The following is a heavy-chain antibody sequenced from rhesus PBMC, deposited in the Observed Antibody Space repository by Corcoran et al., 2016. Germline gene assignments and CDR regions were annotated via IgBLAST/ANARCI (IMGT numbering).Heavy chain of an antibody. V-gene: IGHV4-65*01. Sequence: QVQLQESGPGLVKPSETLSLTCAVSGGSISSSNWWSWIHQPPGKGLEWIGYISGSSGSTYYNPSLKSRGTISTEPSKNQFSLKLSSGTAADTAVYYWARRGSSWSFDYWGQGVLGTVSS. J-gene: IGHJ4*01. CDR3: ARRGSSWSFDY. CDR1: GGSISSSNW. CDR2: ISGSSGST. D-gene: IGHD6-13*01.